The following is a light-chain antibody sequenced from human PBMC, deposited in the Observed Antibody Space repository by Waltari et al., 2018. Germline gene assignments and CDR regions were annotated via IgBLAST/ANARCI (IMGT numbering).Light chain of an antibody. J-gene: IGKJ3*01. V-gene: IGKV1-27*01. CDR3: QKYNSAPRGLT. CDR2: AAS. Sequence: DIQMTQSPSSLSASVGDRVTITCRASQGISNYLAWYQQKPGNVHKLLIYAASTLQSGVPSRFSGSGSGTDFTLTISSLQPEDVATYYCQKYNSAPRGLTFGPGTKVDIK. CDR1: QGISNY.